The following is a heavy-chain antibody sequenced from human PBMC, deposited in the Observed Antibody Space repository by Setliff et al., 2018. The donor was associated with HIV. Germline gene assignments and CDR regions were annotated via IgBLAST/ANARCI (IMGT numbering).Heavy chain of an antibody. CDR2: IKHGGSA. CDR1: GGSFSGFY. CDR3: ARGAYCGGASCSLTRFDP. D-gene: IGHD2-15*01. Sequence: NPSETLSLPCAVYGGSFSGFYWTWIRQPPGKGLEWIGEIKHGGSANYNPSLKSRVTISVDGSTNQFSLKLGSVTAADAAVYYCARGAYCGGASCSLTRFDPWGQGTLVTVSS. V-gene: IGHV4-34*01. J-gene: IGHJ5*02.